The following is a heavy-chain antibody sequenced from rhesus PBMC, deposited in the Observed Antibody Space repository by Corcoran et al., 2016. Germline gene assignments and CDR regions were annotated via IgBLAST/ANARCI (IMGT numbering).Heavy chain of an antibody. D-gene: IGHD6-25*01. Sequence: QVQLQESGPGLVKPSETLSLTCAVSGYSISSGYYWGWIRQHPGKGLEYIGYISGSSESTDYNPSLKSRVTIVKDTYKNKFYLKLRSVTAADTAVYYCAGRRQLSSFDYWGQGVLVTVSS. J-gene: IGHJ4*01. CDR1: GYSISSGYY. V-gene: IGHV4-99*01. CDR3: AGRRQLSSFDY. CDR2: ISGSSEST.